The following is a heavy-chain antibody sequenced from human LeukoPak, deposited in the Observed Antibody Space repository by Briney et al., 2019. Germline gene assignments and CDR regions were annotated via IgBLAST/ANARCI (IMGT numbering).Heavy chain of an antibody. D-gene: IGHD2-8*01. J-gene: IGHJ3*02. CDR3: AVEGGCTYAFDI. V-gene: IGHV4-34*01. CDR2: INHSGST. Sequence: PSETLSLTCAVYGGSFSGYYWSWIRQPPGKGLEWIGEINHSGSTNYNPSLKSRVTISVDTSKNQFSLKLSSVTAADTAVYYCAVEGGCTYAFDIWGQGTMVTVSS. CDR1: GGSFSGYY.